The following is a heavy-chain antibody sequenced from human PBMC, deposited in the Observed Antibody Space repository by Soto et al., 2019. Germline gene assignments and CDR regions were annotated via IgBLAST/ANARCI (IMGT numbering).Heavy chain of an antibody. D-gene: IGHD4-17*01. J-gene: IGHJ3*02. Sequence: QVQLVQSGAEVKKPGSSVKVSCKASGGTFSSYTISWVRQAPGQGLEWMGRIIPIRGIANYAQKFQGRVTIPADKSTSTAYMELSSLRSEDTAVYYCARETTTVTTHAFDIWGQGTMVTVSS. CDR2: IIPIRGIA. CDR3: ARETTTVTTHAFDI. V-gene: IGHV1-69*08. CDR1: GGTFSSYT.